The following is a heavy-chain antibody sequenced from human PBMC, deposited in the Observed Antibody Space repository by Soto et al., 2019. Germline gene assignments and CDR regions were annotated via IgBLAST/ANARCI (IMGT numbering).Heavy chain of an antibody. CDR1: GGSFSGYY. D-gene: IGHD3-10*01. V-gene: IGHV4-34*01. CDR2: INHSGST. J-gene: IGHJ4*02. CDR3: ARGYYYGRGRAPFFAS. Sequence: SETLSLTCAVYGGSFSGYYWSWIRQPPGKGLEWIGEINHSGSTNYNPSLKSRVTISVDTSKNQFSLKLSSVTAADTAVYYCARGYYYGRGRAPFFASWGRGTLVPVPS.